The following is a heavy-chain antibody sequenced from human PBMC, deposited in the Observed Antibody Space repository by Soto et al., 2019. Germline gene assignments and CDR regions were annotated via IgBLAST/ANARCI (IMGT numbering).Heavy chain of an antibody. CDR2: ISAGGGST. D-gene: IGHD4-4*01. V-gene: IGHV3-23*01. Sequence: EVQLLESGGGLVQPGGSLRLSCAASGFTFSSYAMSWVRQAPGKGLQWVSIISAGGGSTYYPDSVKGRFTISRDNSKNTLFLQMNSLIAEDTAIYYCAKVLNGRNSVPNYGMDVWGQGTTVTVSS. CDR3: AKVLNGRNSVPNYGMDV. J-gene: IGHJ6*02. CDR1: GFTFSSYA.